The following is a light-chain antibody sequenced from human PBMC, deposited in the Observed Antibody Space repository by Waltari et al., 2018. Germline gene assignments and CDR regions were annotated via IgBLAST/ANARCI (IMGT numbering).Light chain of an antibody. Sequence: QPVLTQPPSASPSLGASAPLPCPLRRVHYQVDWYPQRPGTGPRFVMRVGTRGIVGSKGDGIPDRFSVLGSGLNRYLIIKNIQEEDESDFYCGTDHGTGNNFMWVFGGGTKLTV. CDR3: GTDHGTGNNFMWV. CDR1: RVHYQ. J-gene: IGLJ3*02. CDR2: VGTRGIVG. V-gene: IGLV9-49*03.